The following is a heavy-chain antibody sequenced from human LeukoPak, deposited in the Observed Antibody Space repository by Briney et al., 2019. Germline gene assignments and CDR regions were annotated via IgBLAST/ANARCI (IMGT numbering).Heavy chain of an antibody. D-gene: IGHD6-6*01. CDR2: IYYSGST. V-gene: IGHV4-59*08. Sequence: SETLSLTCTVSGGSISSYYWSWIRQPPGKGLEWIGYIYYSGSTKYNPSLKSRVTISVDTSKNQFSLKLNSVTAADTAVYYCTRGYDSSSFGHWGQGTLITVSS. J-gene: IGHJ4*02. CDR3: TRGYDSSSFGH. CDR1: GGSISSYY.